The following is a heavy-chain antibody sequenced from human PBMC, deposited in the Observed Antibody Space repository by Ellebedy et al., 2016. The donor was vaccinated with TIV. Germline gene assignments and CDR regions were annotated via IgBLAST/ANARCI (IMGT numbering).Heavy chain of an antibody. CDR1: GFTFSSYS. CDR2: IRNKANRYST. Sequence: GESLKISCAASGFTFSSYSMNWVRQAPGKGLEWVGRIRNKANRYSTEYAASVKGRFTIPRDDSKNSLYLQMNSLKTEDTAVYYCARSGSYSPFDYWGQGTLVTASS. D-gene: IGHD1-26*01. CDR3: ARSGSYSPFDY. V-gene: IGHV3-72*01. J-gene: IGHJ4*02.